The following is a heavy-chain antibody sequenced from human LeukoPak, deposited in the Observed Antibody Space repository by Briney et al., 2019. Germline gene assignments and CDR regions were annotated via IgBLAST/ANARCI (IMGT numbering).Heavy chain of an antibody. D-gene: IGHD3-3*01. Sequence: PGGSLRLSCAASGFTFNTHGMHWVRQAPGKGLEWVAAIWFDGSVKHYSDAVKGRFTISRDNSLNTLQLHMNSLRVEDTAVYYCAKDTAVQFLEPAFWGQGTLVTVPS. J-gene: IGHJ4*02. V-gene: IGHV3-33*06. CDR1: GFTFNTHG. CDR2: IWFDGSVK. CDR3: AKDTAVQFLEPAF.